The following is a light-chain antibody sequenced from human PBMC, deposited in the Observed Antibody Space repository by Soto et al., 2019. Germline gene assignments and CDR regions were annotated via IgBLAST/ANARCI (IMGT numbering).Light chain of an antibody. CDR3: QQYNDYPYT. CDR1: QTADKW. CDR2: DAS. V-gene: IGKV1-5*01. Sequence: DIQVTQSPSTLSASVGDRVIIACRASQTADKWVAWYQQKPGKAPNVLVYDASRLESGVPSRFSGCGSGTLFTLTISNLQPDDFATYYCQQYNDYPYTFGQGTKVEI. J-gene: IGKJ2*01.